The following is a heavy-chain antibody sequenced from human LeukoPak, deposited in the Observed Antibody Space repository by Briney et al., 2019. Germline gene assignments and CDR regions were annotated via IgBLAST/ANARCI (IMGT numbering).Heavy chain of an antibody. CDR1: GGSVSSNSYY. Sequence: SETLSLTCTVSGGSVSSNSYYWTWIRQPPGKGLEWIGYIYYSGSTNYNPSLKSRVTISVDTSKNQFSLKLSSVTAADTAVYYCARLDIVVVPASYPVPQKYGMDVWGQGTTVTVSS. J-gene: IGHJ6*02. D-gene: IGHD2-2*03. CDR3: ARLDIVVVPASYPVPQKYGMDV. V-gene: IGHV4-61*01. CDR2: IYYSGST.